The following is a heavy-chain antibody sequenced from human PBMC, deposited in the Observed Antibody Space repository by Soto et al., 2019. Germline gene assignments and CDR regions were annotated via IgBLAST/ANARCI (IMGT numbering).Heavy chain of an antibody. CDR2: IRPDEIEK. V-gene: IGHV3-7*05. D-gene: IGHD1-26*01. CDR3: ARDKLVGATSGSYFDY. CDR1: GFTFSSYW. Sequence: EVQLVEPGGGLVQPGGSLRLSCAASGFTFSSYWMSWVRQAPGKGLEWGASIRPDEIEKYYVDSVKGRFTISRDNAKNSLYLQMTSLRAEDTAVYYCARDKLVGATSGSYFDYWGQGTLVTVSS. J-gene: IGHJ4*02.